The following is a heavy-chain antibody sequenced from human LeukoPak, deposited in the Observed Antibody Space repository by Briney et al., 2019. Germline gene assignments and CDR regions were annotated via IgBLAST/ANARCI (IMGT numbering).Heavy chain of an antibody. Sequence: ASVKVSCKASGYTFTGYYMHWVRQAPGQGLEWMGWINPNSGGTNYAQKFQGRVTMTKDTSISTAYMELSRLRSDDTAVYYCARLYGILTGYYDDYWGQGTLVTVSS. CDR2: INPNSGGT. CDR3: ARLYGILTGYYDDY. D-gene: IGHD3-9*01. J-gene: IGHJ4*02. CDR1: GYTFTGYY. V-gene: IGHV1-2*02.